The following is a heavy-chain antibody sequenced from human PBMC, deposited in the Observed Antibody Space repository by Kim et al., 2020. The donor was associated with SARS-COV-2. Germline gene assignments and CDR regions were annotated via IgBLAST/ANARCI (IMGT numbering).Heavy chain of an antibody. CDR2: ISYDGSRT. Sequence: GGSLRLSCETSGFTFSNFGMHWVRKAPGKGLEWVAFISYDGSRTDYVDSVQGRFTVSRENSKSTVLLEMSSLRADDTAVYYCTKDGYTLGFGFSYYEMDVWGQGTTVTVSS. V-gene: IGHV3-30*02. J-gene: IGHJ6*02. D-gene: IGHD3-16*01. CDR1: GFTFSNFG. CDR3: TKDGYTLGFGFSYYEMDV.